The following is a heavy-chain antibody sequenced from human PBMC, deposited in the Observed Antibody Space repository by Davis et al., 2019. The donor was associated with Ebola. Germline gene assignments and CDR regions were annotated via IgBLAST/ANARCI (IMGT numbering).Heavy chain of an antibody. CDR1: GGTFSSYA. Sequence: SVKVSCKASGGTFSSYAISWVRQAPGQGLEWMGRIIPILGIANYAQKFQGRVTITADKSTSTAYMELSSLRSEDTAGYYCERDGSRGLHQGPIGIPPGTLLQEHLWG. CDR3: ERDGSRGLHQGPIGIPPGTLLQEHL. V-gene: IGHV1-69*04. CDR2: IIPILGIA. D-gene: IGHD2-21*01. J-gene: IGHJ6*01.